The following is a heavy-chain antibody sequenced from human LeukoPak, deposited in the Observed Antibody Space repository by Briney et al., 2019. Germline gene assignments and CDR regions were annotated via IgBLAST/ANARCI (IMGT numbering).Heavy chain of an antibody. Sequence: KSSETLSLTCAVSGASLSSYYCSWIRQSPGKGLEWIGLISYSGSTYYNSSLESRVTISPDTSRSQCSLKLRSVTAADTAVYYCVWGAGWLPDYWGQGILVTVSS. CDR3: VWGAGWLPDY. D-gene: IGHD5-24*01. CDR2: ISYSGST. V-gene: IGHV4-59*01. J-gene: IGHJ4*02. CDR1: GASLSSYY.